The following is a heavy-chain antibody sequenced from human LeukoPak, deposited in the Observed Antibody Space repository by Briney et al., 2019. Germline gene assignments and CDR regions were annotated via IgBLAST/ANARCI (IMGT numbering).Heavy chain of an antibody. CDR2: IYYSGST. V-gene: IGHV4-39*01. J-gene: IGHJ4*02. CDR3: ARGRGDY. CDR1: GGSISSSSYY. Sequence: SETLSLTCTVSGGSISSSSYYWGWIRQPPGKGLEWIGSIYYSGSTYYNPSLKSRVTISVDTSKNQFSLKLSSVTAADTAVYYCARGRGDYWGQGTLVTVSS. D-gene: IGHD3-16*01.